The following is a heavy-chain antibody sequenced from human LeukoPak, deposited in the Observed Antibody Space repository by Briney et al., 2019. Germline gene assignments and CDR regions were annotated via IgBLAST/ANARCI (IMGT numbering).Heavy chain of an antibody. CDR3: ARPYYYGSEYYFDY. V-gene: IGHV1-69*13. Sequence: ASVKVSCKASGGTFSSYAISWVRQAPGQGLEWMGGIIPIFGTANYAQKFQGRVTITADESTSTDYMELSSLRSEDTAVYYCARPYYYGSEYYFDYWGQGTLVTVSS. J-gene: IGHJ4*02. CDR1: GGTFSSYA. CDR2: IIPIFGTA. D-gene: IGHD3-10*01.